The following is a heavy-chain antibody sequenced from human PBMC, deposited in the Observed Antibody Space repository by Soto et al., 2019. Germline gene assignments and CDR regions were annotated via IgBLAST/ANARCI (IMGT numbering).Heavy chain of an antibody. D-gene: IGHD3-3*01. J-gene: IGHJ4*02. Sequence: EVQLLESGGGLVQPGGSLRLSCAASGFTFSSYAMSWVRQAPVKGLEWVSAISGSGGSTYYADSVKGRFTISRDNSKNTLYLQMNSLRAEDTAVYYCAKSGYYDFWSGYYGVDYWGQGTLVTVSS. V-gene: IGHV3-23*01. CDR1: GFTFSSYA. CDR2: ISGSGGST. CDR3: AKSGYYDFWSGYYGVDY.